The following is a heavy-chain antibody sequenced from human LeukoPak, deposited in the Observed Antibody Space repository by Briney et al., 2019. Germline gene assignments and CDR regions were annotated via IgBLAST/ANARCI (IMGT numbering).Heavy chain of an antibody. CDR1: GLTFSSYA. J-gene: IGHJ5*02. Sequence: GGSLRLSCAASGLTFSSYAMSWVRQAPGKGREWDSAISGSGGSTYYADSVKGRFTISGDNYKNTLYLQMNSLRAEDTAVYYCAKLGGGNSGWFDPWGQGTLVTVSS. D-gene: IGHD4-23*01. V-gene: IGHV3-23*01. CDR2: ISGSGGST. CDR3: AKLGGGNSGWFDP.